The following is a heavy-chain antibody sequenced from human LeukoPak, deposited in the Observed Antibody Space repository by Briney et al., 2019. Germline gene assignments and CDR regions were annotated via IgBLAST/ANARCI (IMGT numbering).Heavy chain of an antibody. J-gene: IGHJ6*02. V-gene: IGHV1-2*02. Sequence: AAVKVSCKASGYTFTGYYMHWVRQAPGQWLEWMGWINPNSGDTNYAQKFQGRVTMTRDTSISTAYMELSRLRSGDTAVYYCARGPSESYYYYGMDVWGQEASGTVSS. CDR3: ARGPSESYYYYGMDV. D-gene: IGHD2/OR15-2a*01. CDR1: GYTFTGYY. CDR2: INPNSGDT.